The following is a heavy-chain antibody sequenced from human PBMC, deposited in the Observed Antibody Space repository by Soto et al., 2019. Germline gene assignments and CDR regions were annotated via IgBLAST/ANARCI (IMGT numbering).Heavy chain of an antibody. Sequence: SQTLSLTCAISGDSVSSNSAAWIWIRKSPSRGLEWLGRTYYRSKWYNDYAVSVKSRITINADTSKNQFSLQLNSVTPEDTAVYYCARDGGSSASDIWGQGTMVTVSS. CDR1: GDSVSSNSAA. D-gene: IGHD3-16*01. V-gene: IGHV6-1*01. CDR2: TYYRSKWYN. CDR3: ARDGGSSASDI. J-gene: IGHJ3*02.